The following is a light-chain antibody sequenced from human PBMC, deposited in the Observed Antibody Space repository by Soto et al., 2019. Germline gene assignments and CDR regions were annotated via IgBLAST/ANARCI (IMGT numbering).Light chain of an antibody. CDR2: GAS. J-gene: IGKJ4*01. Sequence: EIVMTQSPATLSVSPGERATLSCRASQNINSNLAWYQQKPGQAPRLLIYGASPRVTGIPARFSGSGSGTEFTLTISSLQSEDFAVYYCQQYNDWPLTFGGGTKVDIK. V-gene: IGKV3-15*01. CDR3: QQYNDWPLT. CDR1: QNINSN.